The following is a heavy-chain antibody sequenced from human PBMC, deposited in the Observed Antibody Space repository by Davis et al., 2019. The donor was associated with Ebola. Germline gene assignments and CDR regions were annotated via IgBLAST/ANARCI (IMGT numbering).Heavy chain of an antibody. CDR3: ARTYYDFWSGYPLGMDV. D-gene: IGHD3-3*01. CDR2: IIPIFGTA. CDR1: GGTFSSYA. J-gene: IGHJ6*02. V-gene: IGHV1-69*05. Sequence: AASVKVSCKASGGTFSSYAISWVRQAPGQGLEWMGGIIPIFGTANYAQKFQGRVTITRDKSTSTAYMELRSLRSDDTAVYYCARTYYDFWSGYPLGMDVWGQGTTVTVSS.